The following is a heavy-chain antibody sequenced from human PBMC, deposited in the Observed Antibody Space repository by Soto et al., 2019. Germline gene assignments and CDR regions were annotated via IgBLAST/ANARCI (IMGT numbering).Heavy chain of an antibody. J-gene: IGHJ5*02. Sequence: ASVKVSCKTSGYTFSNYGITWVRHAPGQPLEWLGWISLYSDGTNYAQKFQGRVSMTTDTSTTKAYMELRSLRSDDTAVYYCARVVPGAEAWFGPWGQGSLVTVPQ. CDR2: ISLYSDGT. CDR1: GYTFSNYG. CDR3: ARVVPGAEAWFGP. V-gene: IGHV1-18*01. D-gene: IGHD2-2*01.